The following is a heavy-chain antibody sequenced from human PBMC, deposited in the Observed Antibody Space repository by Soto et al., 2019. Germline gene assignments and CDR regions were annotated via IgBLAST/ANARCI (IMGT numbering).Heavy chain of an antibody. D-gene: IGHD2-2*01. CDR1: GGSFSGYY. CDR2: INHSGST. Sequence: NPSETLSLTCAVYGGSFSGYYWSWIRQPPGKGLEWIGEINHSGSTNYNPSLKSRVTISVDTSKNQFSLKLSSVTAADTAVYYCARGSYCSSTSCYQPYNWFDPWGQGTLVTVSS. J-gene: IGHJ5*02. CDR3: ARGSYCSSTSCYQPYNWFDP. V-gene: IGHV4-34*01.